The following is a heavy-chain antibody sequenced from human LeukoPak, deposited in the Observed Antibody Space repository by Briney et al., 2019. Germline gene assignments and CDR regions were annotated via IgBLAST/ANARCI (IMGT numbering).Heavy chain of an antibody. CDR2: ISGDGGGR. Sequence: GGSLRLSCAASGFTFDDYAMNWVRQAPGKGLEWVSLISGDGGGRYYADSVKGRFTVSRDNSKNSLYLQMNSLTAEDTALYYCVKDTEYSISWYVDHWSQGTLVTVSS. V-gene: IGHV3-43*02. D-gene: IGHD6-13*01. CDR1: GFTFDDYA. CDR3: VKDTEYSISWYVDH. J-gene: IGHJ4*02.